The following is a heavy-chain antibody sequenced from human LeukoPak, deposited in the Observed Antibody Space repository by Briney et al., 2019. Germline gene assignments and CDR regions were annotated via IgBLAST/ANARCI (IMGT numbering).Heavy chain of an antibody. J-gene: IGHJ3*02. CDR3: ARVHWWELRLDAFDI. CDR1: GYAFTSYG. Sequence: GASVTVSCKASGYAFTSYGISWVRQAPGQGLEWMGWISAYNGNTNYAQKLQGRVTMTTDTSTSTAYMELRSLRSDDTAVYYCARVHWWELRLDAFDIWGQGAMVTVSS. V-gene: IGHV1-18*01. D-gene: IGHD1-26*01. CDR2: ISAYNGNT.